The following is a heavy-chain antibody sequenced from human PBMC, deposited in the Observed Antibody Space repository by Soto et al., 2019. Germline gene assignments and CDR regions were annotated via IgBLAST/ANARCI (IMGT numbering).Heavy chain of an antibody. J-gene: IGHJ4*02. D-gene: IGHD3-10*02. V-gene: IGHV3-48*03. Sequence: GGSLRLSCAASGFILSSYGMNWVRQAPGKGLEWVSYISSSGRIIYYADSVKGRFTISRDSASNSLFLQMNSLRAEDTAVYYLPGNPLVRVYPLFDSWGKETLSPYPQ. CDR3: PGNPLVRVYPLFDS. CDR1: GFILSSYG. CDR2: ISSSGRII.